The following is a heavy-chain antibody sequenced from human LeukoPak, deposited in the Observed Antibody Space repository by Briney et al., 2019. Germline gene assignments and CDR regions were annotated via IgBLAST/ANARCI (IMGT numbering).Heavy chain of an antibody. CDR3: AIIPPDIVVVTSY. Sequence: ASVKVSCKASGYTFTSYGISWVRQAPGQGLEWMGWISAYNGNKNYAQKLRGRVTRPTDTRTSTAYMVLRSMRSDDTAVYYCAIIPPDIVVVTSYWGQGTLVTVSS. CDR2: ISAYNGNK. V-gene: IGHV1-18*01. CDR1: GYTFTSYG. J-gene: IGHJ4*02. D-gene: IGHD2-2*01.